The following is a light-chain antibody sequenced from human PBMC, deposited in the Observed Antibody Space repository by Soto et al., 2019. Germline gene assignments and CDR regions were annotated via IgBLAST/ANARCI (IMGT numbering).Light chain of an antibody. CDR2: AAS. V-gene: IGKV1-39*01. J-gene: IGKJ1*01. Sequence: DIQMTQSPSSLSASVGDRVTITCRASQGMSDFLNWYQQKPGKAPNLLIHAASSLQSGVPSRFSGSGSGTAFTLTISSLQPEDFATYYCQQSHSTPWTFGQGTKVEI. CDR1: QGMSDF. CDR3: QQSHSTPWT.